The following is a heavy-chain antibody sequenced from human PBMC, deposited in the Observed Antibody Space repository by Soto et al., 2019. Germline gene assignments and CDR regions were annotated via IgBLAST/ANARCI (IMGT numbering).Heavy chain of an antibody. CDR2: ISAYNGNT. V-gene: IGHV1-18*01. D-gene: IGHD6-19*01. CDR3: ASLRYSSGWEYYFDY. Sequence: ASVKVSCKASGYTFTSYGISWVRQAPGQGLEWMGWISAYNGNTNYAQKLQGRVTMTTDTSTSTAYMELRSLRSDDTAVYYCASLRYSSGWEYYFDYWGQGTLVTVSS. J-gene: IGHJ4*02. CDR1: GYTFTSYG.